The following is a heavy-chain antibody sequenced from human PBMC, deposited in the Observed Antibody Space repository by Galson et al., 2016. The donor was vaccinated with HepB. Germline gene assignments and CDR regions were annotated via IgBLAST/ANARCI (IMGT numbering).Heavy chain of an antibody. CDR3: AKSGLRRSIAYYYDSSGFYYYYMDV. J-gene: IGHJ6*03. Sequence: SLRLSCAASEFIFSSYAMSWVRQAPGKGLEWVSSISTSGGSTYYADSVKGRFTISRDNSRKTLYLQMNSLRAEDTAVYYCAKSGLRRSIAYYYDSSGFYYYYMDVWGKGTTVTVSS. CDR2: ISTSGGST. D-gene: IGHD3-22*01. CDR1: EFIFSSYA. V-gene: IGHV3-23*01.